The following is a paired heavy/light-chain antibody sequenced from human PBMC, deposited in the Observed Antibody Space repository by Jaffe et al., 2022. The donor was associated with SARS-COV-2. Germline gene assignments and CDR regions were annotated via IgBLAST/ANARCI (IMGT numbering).Heavy chain of an antibody. CDR1: GFTFSKFG. V-gene: IGHV3-33*01. Sequence: QVQLVESGGGVVQPGRSLRLSCAASGFTFSKFGMHWVRQAPGKGLEWVSFSPSEEIQKYYVDSVKGRFTVSRDNSRNTLYLEMNSMRAEDTAVYYCARDGPHRDVDCWGQGTLVTVSS. J-gene: IGHJ4*02. CDR2: SPSEEIQK. CDR3: ARDGPHRDVDC.
Light chain of an antibody. CDR1: NSDIVNYNY. J-gene: IGLJ3*02. CDR3: SSKGTIIRV. V-gene: IGLV2-14*01. Sequence: QSALTQPASVSGSPGQSITISCTATNSDIVNYNYVSWYQHHPGKAPKLIIYEVTNRPSGVPNRFSGSKSGNTASLTISGLQAEDEADYYCSSKGTIIRVFGGGTKLTVL. CDR2: EVT.